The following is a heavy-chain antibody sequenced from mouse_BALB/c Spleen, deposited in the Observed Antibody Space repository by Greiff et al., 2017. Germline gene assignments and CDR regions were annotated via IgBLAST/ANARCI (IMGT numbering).Heavy chain of an antibody. CDR3: ASLNWAYAMDY. CDR1: GFSLTSYG. V-gene: IGHV2-4-1*01. J-gene: IGHJ4*01. CDR2: IWSGGST. Sequence: QVQLKESGPGLVQPSQSLSITCTVSGFSLTSYGVHWVRQSPGKGLEWLGVIWSGGSTDYNAAFISRLSISKDNSKSQVFFKMNSLQADDTAIYYCASLNWAYAMDYWGQGTSVTVSS. D-gene: IGHD4-1*01.